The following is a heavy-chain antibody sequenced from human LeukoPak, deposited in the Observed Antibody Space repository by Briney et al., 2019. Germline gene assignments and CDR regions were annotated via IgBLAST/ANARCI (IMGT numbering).Heavy chain of an antibody. V-gene: IGHV3-48*04. CDR1: GFTLSRYW. D-gene: IGHD4-17*01. Sequence: GGSLRLSCAASGFTLSRYWMSWVRQAPGKGLEWVSYISSSGSTIYYADSVKGRFTISRDNAKNSLYLQMNSLRAEDTAVYYCARVGEYGGNYYYYYMDVWGKGTTVTVSS. CDR2: ISSSGSTI. J-gene: IGHJ6*03. CDR3: ARVGEYGGNYYYYYMDV.